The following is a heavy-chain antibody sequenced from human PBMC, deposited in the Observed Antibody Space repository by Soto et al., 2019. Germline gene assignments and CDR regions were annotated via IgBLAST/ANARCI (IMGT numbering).Heavy chain of an antibody. Sequence: EVQLVQSGAEVKKPGESLRISCKGSGYSFTTYWISWVRQMPGKGLEWMGRIDPSDSYTNYSPSFQGHVTISADKSISTAYLQWSSLRASDTAMYYCARHAGGLNNWFDPWGQGTLVTVSS. CDR2: IDPSDSYT. CDR3: ARHAGGLNNWFDP. D-gene: IGHD3-16*01. CDR1: GYSFTTYW. V-gene: IGHV5-10-1*01. J-gene: IGHJ5*02.